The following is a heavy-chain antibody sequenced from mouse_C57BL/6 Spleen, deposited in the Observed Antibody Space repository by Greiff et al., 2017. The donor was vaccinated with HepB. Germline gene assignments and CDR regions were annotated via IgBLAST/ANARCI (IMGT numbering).Heavy chain of an antibody. D-gene: IGHD1-1*01. CDR2: IDPSDSYT. V-gene: IGHV1-69*01. J-gene: IGHJ1*03. Sequence: QVQLQQPGAELVMPGASVKLSCKASGYTFTSYWMHWVKQRPGQGLEWIGEIDPSDSYTNYNQKFKGKSTLTVDKSSSTAYMQLSSLTSEDSAVYYCAWYYYGSSYGYFDVWGTGTTVTVSS. CDR3: AWYYYGSSYGYFDV. CDR1: GYTFTSYW.